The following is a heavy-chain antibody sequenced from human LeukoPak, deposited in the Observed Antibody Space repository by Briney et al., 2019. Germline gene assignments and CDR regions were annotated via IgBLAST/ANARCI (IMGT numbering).Heavy chain of an antibody. Sequence: SETLSLTCTVSGGSISTYYWSWIRQPPGKGLEWIGYIYYSGSTNYNPSLKSRVTISVDTSKNQFSLKLSSVTAADTAVYYCARGYASSGWPIPYYYGMDVWGQGTTVTVSS. CDR3: ARGYASSGWPIPYYYGMDV. V-gene: IGHV4-59*01. CDR1: GGSISTYY. J-gene: IGHJ6*02. D-gene: IGHD6-19*01. CDR2: IYYSGST.